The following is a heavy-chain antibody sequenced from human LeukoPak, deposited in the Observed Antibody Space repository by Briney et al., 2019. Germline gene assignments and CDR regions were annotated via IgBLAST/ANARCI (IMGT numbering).Heavy chain of an antibody. CDR2: ISSRGSTI. CDR1: RFTFSDYY. Sequence: GGSLRLSCAASRFTFSDYYMIWIRQAPGKGLEWVSYISSRGSTIYYADSVKGRFTISRDNAKNSLYLQMKSLRAEDTAVYYCARVTAARFPPDYWGQGTLVTVSS. V-gene: IGHV3-11*01. D-gene: IGHD6-6*01. J-gene: IGHJ4*02. CDR3: ARVTAARFPPDY.